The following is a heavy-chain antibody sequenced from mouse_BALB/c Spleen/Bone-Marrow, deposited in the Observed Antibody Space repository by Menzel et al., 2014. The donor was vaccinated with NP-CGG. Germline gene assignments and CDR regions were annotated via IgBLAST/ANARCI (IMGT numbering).Heavy chain of an antibody. CDR3: ARRRDYYAMDY. J-gene: IGHJ4*01. CDR2: ISSGGSYT. Sequence: VQLVESGGDLVKPGGSLKLSCAASGFTFSSYGMSWVRQTPDKRLEWVATISSGGSYTYYPDSVKGRFTISRDNAKNTLYLQMSSLKSEDTAMYYCARRRDYYAMDYWGQGTSVTVSS. CDR1: GFTFSSYG. V-gene: IGHV5-6*01.